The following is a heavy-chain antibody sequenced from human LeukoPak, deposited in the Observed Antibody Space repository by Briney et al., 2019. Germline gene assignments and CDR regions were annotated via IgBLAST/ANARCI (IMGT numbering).Heavy chain of an antibody. CDR1: GYTFTGYH. CDR3: ARNTNYFGSGNSFDY. V-gene: IGHV1-2*02. Sequence: ASVKVSCKASGYTFTGYHMHWVRQAPGQGLEWMGWINPNTGDTNYVQKFQGRVTMTRDTSIDTAYMELSRLKTDDTAVYYCARNTNYFGSGNSFDYWGQGTLVTVSS. J-gene: IGHJ4*02. CDR2: INPNTGDT. D-gene: IGHD3-10*01.